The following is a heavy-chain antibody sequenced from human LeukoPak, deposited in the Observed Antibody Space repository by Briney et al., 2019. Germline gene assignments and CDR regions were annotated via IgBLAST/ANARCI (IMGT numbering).Heavy chain of an antibody. CDR1: GFSFSSYA. CDR3: ARAYCSGGPCYLDY. CDR2: ISPSSSYI. D-gene: IGHD2-15*01. J-gene: IGHJ4*03. Sequence: GGTLRLSCVASGFSFSSYAINWVRQAPGKGLEWVSSISPSSSYIYYADSAKGRFTISRDDAKNSLYLQMTSLRAEDTAVYYCARAYCSGGPCYLDYWGQGTLVTVSS. V-gene: IGHV3-21*04.